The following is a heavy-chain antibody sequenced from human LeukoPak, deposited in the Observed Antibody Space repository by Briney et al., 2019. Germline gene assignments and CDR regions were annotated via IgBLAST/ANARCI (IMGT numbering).Heavy chain of an antibody. J-gene: IGHJ6*02. Sequence: GGSLRLSCPAYGFTVSSNYMSWVRQAPGKGLEWVSVIYSGGSTYYADSVKGRFTISRDNSKNTLYLQMNSLRAEDTAVYYCARDPITIFGVVSRSYYYYGMDVWGQGTTVTVSS. CDR2: IYSGGST. CDR3: ARDPITIFGVVSRSYYYYGMDV. D-gene: IGHD3-3*01. V-gene: IGHV3-66*01. CDR1: GFTVSSNY.